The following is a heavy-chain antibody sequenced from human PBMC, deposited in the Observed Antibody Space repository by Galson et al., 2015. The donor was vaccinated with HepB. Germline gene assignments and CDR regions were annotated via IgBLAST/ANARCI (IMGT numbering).Heavy chain of an antibody. V-gene: IGHV4-59*12. Sequence: LTCTVSGGSISSYYWSWIRQPPGKGLEWIGYIYYSGSTHYNPSLKSRVTISVDTSKNQFSLKLSSVTAADTAVYYCARAITIFGVVADFDYWGQGALVTVSS. J-gene: IGHJ4*02. CDR1: GGSISSYY. CDR2: IYYSGST. D-gene: IGHD3-3*01. CDR3: ARAITIFGVVADFDY.